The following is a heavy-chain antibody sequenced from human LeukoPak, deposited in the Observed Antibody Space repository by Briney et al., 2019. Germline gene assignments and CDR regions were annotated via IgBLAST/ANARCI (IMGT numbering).Heavy chain of an antibody. Sequence: GGSLRLSCAASGFTFSSYSMNWVRQAPGQGLEWVSYISSSSTIYYADSVKGRFTISRDNAKNSLYLQMNSLRAEDTAVYYCARDTLWFEIHDYWGQGTLVTVSS. CDR2: ISSSSTI. CDR3: ARDTLWFEIHDY. D-gene: IGHD3-10*01. V-gene: IGHV3-48*01. CDR1: GFTFSSYS. J-gene: IGHJ4*02.